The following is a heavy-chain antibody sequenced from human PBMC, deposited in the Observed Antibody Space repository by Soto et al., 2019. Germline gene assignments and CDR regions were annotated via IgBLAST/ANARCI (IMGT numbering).Heavy chain of an antibody. D-gene: IGHD4-4*01. Sequence: EVQLLESGGGLVQPGGSLRLSRAASGFTFSSYAMSWVRQAPGKGLEWVSAISGSGGSTYYADSVKGRFTISRDNSKNTLYLQMNSLRAEDTAVYYCAKVGWDTVTPFHYYYYGMDVWGQGTTVTVSS. J-gene: IGHJ6*02. V-gene: IGHV3-23*01. CDR1: GFTFSSYA. CDR2: ISGSGGST. CDR3: AKVGWDTVTPFHYYYYGMDV.